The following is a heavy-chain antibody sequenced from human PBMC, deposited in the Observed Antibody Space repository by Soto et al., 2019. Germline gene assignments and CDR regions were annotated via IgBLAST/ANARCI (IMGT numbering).Heavy chain of an antibody. CDR1: GGTFSSYT. J-gene: IGHJ4*02. D-gene: IGHD6-19*01. V-gene: IGHV1-69*04. Sequence: GPQVKVSCKASGGTFSSYTISWVRQAPGQGLEWMGRIIPILGIANYAQKFQGRVTITADKSTSTAYMELSSLRSEDTAVYYCARDMEPGIAVAGTIYYFDYWGQGTLVTVSS. CDR2: IIPILGIA. CDR3: ARDMEPGIAVAGTIYYFDY.